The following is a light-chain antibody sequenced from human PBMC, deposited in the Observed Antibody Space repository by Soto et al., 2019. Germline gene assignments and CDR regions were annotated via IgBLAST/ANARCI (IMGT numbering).Light chain of an antibody. Sequence: IVLTQSPATLSLSPGERATLSCRASQSVTKCLAWYQQQPGQAPRLLIYDVSSRAPGIPARFSGSGSGTELTLTISSLEPEDFAVYYCQQCNNWPPITFGHGTRLEIK. J-gene: IGKJ5*01. CDR1: QSVTKC. CDR2: DVS. V-gene: IGKV3-11*01. CDR3: QQCNNWPPIT.